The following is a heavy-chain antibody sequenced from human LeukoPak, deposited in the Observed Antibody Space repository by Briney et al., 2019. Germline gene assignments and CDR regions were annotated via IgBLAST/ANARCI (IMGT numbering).Heavy chain of an antibody. Sequence: GGSLRLSCSAAGFGITTYSMNWVRQAPGKGLEWVSSISSSGKYVYYGDSVKGRFTLSRDDAKNELYLQMNSLRAEDTAVYYCARGRYGSSVGGMDVWGQGTTVTVSS. CDR2: ISSSGKYV. CDR1: GFGITTYS. V-gene: IGHV3-21*06. D-gene: IGHD6-6*01. CDR3: ARGRYGSSVGGMDV. J-gene: IGHJ6*02.